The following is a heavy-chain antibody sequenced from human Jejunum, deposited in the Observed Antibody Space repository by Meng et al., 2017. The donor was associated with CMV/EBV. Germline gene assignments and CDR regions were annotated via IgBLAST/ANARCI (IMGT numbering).Heavy chain of an antibody. Sequence: SGFTLGSYWMSWVRQAPGKGLEWVANINPDGSVRHYLDSVKGRFTISRDNAKNSLYLQMNNLRAEDTAVYYCAKPIQGRITIFSDWGQGSLVTVSS. CDR2: INPDGSVR. V-gene: IGHV3-7*01. CDR1: GFTLGSYW. J-gene: IGHJ4*02. CDR3: AKPIQGRITIFSD. D-gene: IGHD3-9*01.